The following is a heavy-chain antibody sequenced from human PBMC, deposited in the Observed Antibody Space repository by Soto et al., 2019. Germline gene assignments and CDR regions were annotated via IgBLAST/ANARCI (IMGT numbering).Heavy chain of an antibody. CDR1: GGTFSSYA. CDR3: AGGHYDILTGAFDI. CDR2: IIPIFGTA. Sequence: SVKVSCKASGGTFSSYAISSVRQAPGQALECMGGIIPIFGTANYAQKFQGRVTNTADKSTSTAYMELSSLRSEDTAVYYCAGGHYDILTGAFDIWDQGTMVTVSS. D-gene: IGHD3-9*01. J-gene: IGHJ3*02. V-gene: IGHV1-69*06.